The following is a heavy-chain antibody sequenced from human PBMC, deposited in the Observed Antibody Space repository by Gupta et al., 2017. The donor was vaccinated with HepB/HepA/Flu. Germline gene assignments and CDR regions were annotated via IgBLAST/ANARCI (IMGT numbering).Heavy chain of an antibody. CDR3: ARKCRDGYNCALGWYFDL. V-gene: IGHV3-66*01. CDR2: IYSGGST. CDR1: GLTVRSNY. Sequence: EVQLVESGGGLVQPGGSLRLSCAAFGLTVRSNYMTWVRPAPGKGLECVSVIYSGGSTYYAGSVKGRFTISRDNSKNTLYLQMNSLRAEDTAVYYCARKCRDGYNCALGWYFDLWGRGTLVTVSS. J-gene: IGHJ2*01. D-gene: IGHD5-12*01.